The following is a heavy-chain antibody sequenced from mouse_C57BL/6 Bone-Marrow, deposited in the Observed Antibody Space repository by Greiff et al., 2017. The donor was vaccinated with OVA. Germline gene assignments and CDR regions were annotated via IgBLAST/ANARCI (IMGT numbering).Heavy chain of an antibody. D-gene: IGHD6-1*01. CDR2: IRLKSDNYAT. CDR3: TVSDYYAMDY. Sequence: EVKVVESGGGLVQPGGSMKLSCVASGFTFSNYWMNWVRQSPEKGLEWVAQIRLKSDNYATHYAESVKGRFTISRDDSKSSVYLQMNNLRAEDTGIYYCTVSDYYAMDYWGQGTSVTVSS. CDR1: GFTFSNYW. V-gene: IGHV6-3*01. J-gene: IGHJ4*01.